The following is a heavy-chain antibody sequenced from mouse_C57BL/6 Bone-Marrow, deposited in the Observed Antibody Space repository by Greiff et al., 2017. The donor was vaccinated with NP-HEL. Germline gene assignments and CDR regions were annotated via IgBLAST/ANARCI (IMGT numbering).Heavy chain of an antibody. J-gene: IGHJ2*01. CDR1: GFTFTDYY. Sequence: EVQVVESGGGLVQPVGSLSLSCAASGFTFTDYYMSWVRQPPGKALEWLGFIRNKANGYTTEYSASVKGRFTISRDNSQSILYLQMNALRAEDSATYYCARHPRGYYFDYWGQGTTLTVSS. D-gene: IGHD3-1*01. CDR2: IRNKANGYTT. V-gene: IGHV7-3*01. CDR3: ARHPRGYYFDY.